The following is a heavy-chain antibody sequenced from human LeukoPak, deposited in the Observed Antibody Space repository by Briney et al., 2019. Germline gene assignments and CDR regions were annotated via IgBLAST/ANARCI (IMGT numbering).Heavy chain of an antibody. CDR3: ARLVGYPINWFDP. J-gene: IGHJ5*02. D-gene: IGHD3-22*01. V-gene: IGHV4-59*01. CDR2: IYYSGST. Sequence: SETLSLTCTVSGGSISSYYWSWIRQPPGKGLEWIGYIYYSGSTNYNPSLKSRVTISVDTSKNQFSLKLSSVTAADTAVYYCARLVGYPINWFDPWGQGTLVTVSS. CDR1: GGSISSYY.